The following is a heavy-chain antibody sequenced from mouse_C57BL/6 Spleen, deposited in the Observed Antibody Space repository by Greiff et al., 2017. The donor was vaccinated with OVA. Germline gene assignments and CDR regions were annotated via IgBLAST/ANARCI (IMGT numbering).Heavy chain of an antibody. V-gene: IGHV6-3*01. CDR3: TDDYGNLGWFAY. J-gene: IGHJ3*01. D-gene: IGHD2-1*01. Sequence: EVKVEESGGGLVQPGGSMKLSCVASGFTFSNYWMNWVRQSPEKGLEWVAQIRLKSDNYATHYAESVKGRFTISRDDSKSSVYLQMNNLRAEDTGIYYCTDDYGNLGWFAYWGQGTLVTVSA. CDR2: IRLKSDNYAT. CDR1: GFTFSNYW.